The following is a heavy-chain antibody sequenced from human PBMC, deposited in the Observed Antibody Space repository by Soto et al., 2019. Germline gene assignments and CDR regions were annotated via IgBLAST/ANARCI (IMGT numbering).Heavy chain of an antibody. V-gene: IGHV3-21*01. J-gene: IGHJ6*02. Sequence: GGSLRLSCAASGLTFSSYSMNWVRQAPGKGLEWVSSISSSSSYIYYADSVKGRFTISRDNAKNSLYLQMNNLRAEDTAVYYCAREVVVVAARSMDVWGQGTTVTVSS. CDR3: AREVVVVAARSMDV. CDR1: GLTFSSYS. D-gene: IGHD2-15*01. CDR2: ISSSSSYI.